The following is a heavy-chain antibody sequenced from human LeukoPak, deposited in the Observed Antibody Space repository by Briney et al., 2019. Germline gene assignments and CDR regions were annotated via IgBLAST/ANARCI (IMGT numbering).Heavy chain of an antibody. CDR3: ARAKEYYDFSSGYWKYYFDY. D-gene: IGHD3-3*01. V-gene: IGHV4-59*01. CDR1: GRSISIYY. J-gene: IGHJ4*02. CDR2: ISNSGST. Sequence: PSQTLSPTCTVSGRSISIYYCSSIRHPPGKGREWIGYISNSGSTNYIPSLKSRVTISVDTSKNQFSLKLSSVTAADTAVYYCARAKEYYDFSSGYWKYYFDYWGQGTLVTVSS.